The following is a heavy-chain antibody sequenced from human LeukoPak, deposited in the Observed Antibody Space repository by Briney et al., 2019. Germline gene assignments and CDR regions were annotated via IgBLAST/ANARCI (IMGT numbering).Heavy chain of an antibody. CDR3: ARFPGRNYYDSSGFDY. CDR1: GFTFSSYA. D-gene: IGHD3-22*01. Sequence: QPGGSLRLSCAASGFTFSSYAMSWVRQAPGKGLEWVSGISGSAGTTYYADSVKGRFTISRDNSKNTLYLQMNSLRAEDTAVYYCARFPGRNYYDSSGFDYWGQGTLVTVSS. V-gene: IGHV3-23*01. CDR2: ISGSAGTT. J-gene: IGHJ4*02.